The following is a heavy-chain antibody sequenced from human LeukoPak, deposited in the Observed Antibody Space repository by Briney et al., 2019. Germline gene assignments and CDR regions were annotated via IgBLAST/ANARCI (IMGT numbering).Heavy chain of an antibody. Sequence: SETLSLTCTVSGGSISSSSYYWGWIRQPPGKGLEWIGEIYHSGSTNYNPSLKSRVTISVDTSKNQFSLKLSSVTAADTAVYYCGRRSVRGVIRYWGQGTLVTVSS. J-gene: IGHJ4*02. D-gene: IGHD3-10*01. CDR2: IYHSGST. CDR1: GGSISSSSYY. CDR3: GRRSVRGVIRY. V-gene: IGHV4-39*07.